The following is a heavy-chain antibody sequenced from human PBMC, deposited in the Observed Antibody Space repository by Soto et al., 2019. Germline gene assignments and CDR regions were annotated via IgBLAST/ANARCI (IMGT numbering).Heavy chain of an antibody. J-gene: IGHJ6*02. CDR1: GYSFTNFW. D-gene: IGHD6-19*01. CDR3: ARYNSGLMDV. Sequence: PGESLKISCKGSGYSFTNFWISWVRQMPGKGLEWMGKIDPSETHTDHSPSFQGHVTISADKSISTAYLQWSSLKASDTAMYYCARYNSGLMDVWGQGTTVTVSS. CDR2: IDPSETHT. V-gene: IGHV5-10-1*01.